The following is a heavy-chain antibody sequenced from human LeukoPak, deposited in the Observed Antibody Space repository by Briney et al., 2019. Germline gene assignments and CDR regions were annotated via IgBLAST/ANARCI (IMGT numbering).Heavy chain of an antibody. J-gene: IGHJ3*02. CDR2: ISGSGGST. CDR3: AKDSRLWFGELLANRDAFDI. CDR1: GFTFSSYA. D-gene: IGHD3-10*01. Sequence: GGSLRLSCAASGFTFSSYAMSWVRQAPGKGLEWVSAISGSGGSTYYADSVKGRFTISRDNSKNTLYLQMNSLRAEDTAVYYCAKDSRLWFGELLANRDAFDIWGQGTMVTVSS. V-gene: IGHV3-23*01.